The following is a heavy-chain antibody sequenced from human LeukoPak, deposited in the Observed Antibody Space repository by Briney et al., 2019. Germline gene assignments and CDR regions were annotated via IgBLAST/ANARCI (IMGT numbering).Heavy chain of an antibody. D-gene: IGHD3-22*01. CDR3: ARSGYYNFDY. CDR2: IYASGST. V-gene: IGHV4-61*02. Sequence: PSETLSLTCPVSGGSLSSGSDYWSWIRQSAGKGLEWIGRIYASGSTNYNPSLKSRVTISVDTSKNQFSLKLSSVTAADTAVYYCARSGYYNFDYWGQGTLVTVSS. J-gene: IGHJ4*02. CDR1: GGSLSSGSDY.